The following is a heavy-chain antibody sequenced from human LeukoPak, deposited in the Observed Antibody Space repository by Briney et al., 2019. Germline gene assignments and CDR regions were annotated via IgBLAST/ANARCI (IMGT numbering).Heavy chain of an antibody. Sequence: SQTLSLTCTVSGTSISSGAYSWSWVRQHPGKGLEWIAYIYYSGNTYYNPSLKRRVTISVDTSKNQFSLKLSSVTAADTAVYYCASLARGGNWFDPWGQGTLVTVSS. CDR3: ASLARGGNWFDP. CDR1: GTSISSGAYS. V-gene: IGHV4-31*03. J-gene: IGHJ5*02. D-gene: IGHD6-6*01. CDR2: IYYSGNT.